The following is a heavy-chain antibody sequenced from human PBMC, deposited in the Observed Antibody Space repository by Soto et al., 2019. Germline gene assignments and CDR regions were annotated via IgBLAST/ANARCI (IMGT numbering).Heavy chain of an antibody. CDR3: ARDRDNSHWPNCDF. D-gene: IGHD1-1*01. CDR2: VIPIFDIT. Sequence: QVQLVQSGSEVKKPGSSVKVSCKASGDTFSIYTITWVRQAPGQVLEWMGRVIPIFDITSYTQRLQGRVTITADKSTTDVYMVLSSMRLEDTGVYYCARDRDNSHWPNCDFWGQGTLVTVSS. J-gene: IGHJ4*02. CDR1: GDTFSIYT. V-gene: IGHV1-69*02.